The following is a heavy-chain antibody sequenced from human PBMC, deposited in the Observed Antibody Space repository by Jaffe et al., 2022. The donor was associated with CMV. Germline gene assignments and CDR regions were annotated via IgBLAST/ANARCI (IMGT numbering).Heavy chain of an antibody. CDR2: ISSSSSYI. CDR1: GFTFSSYS. J-gene: IGHJ6*02. Sequence: EVQLVESGGGLVKPGGSLRLSCAASGFTFSSYSMNWVRQAPGKGLEWVSSISSSSSYIYYADSVKGRFTISRDNAKNSLYLQMNSLRAEDTAVYYCARGGEGYCSSTSCQGYYYGMDVWGQGTTVTVSS. CDR3: ARGGEGYCSSTSCQGYYYGMDV. V-gene: IGHV3-21*01. D-gene: IGHD2-2*01.